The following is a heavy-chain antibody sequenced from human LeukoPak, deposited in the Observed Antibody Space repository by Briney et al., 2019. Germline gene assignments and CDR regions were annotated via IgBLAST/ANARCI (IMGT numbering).Heavy chain of an antibody. Sequence: ESSETLSLTCTVSGGSISSGDYYWSWIRQPPGKGLEWIGYIYYSGSTNYNPSLKSRVTISVDTSKNQFSLKLSSVTAADTAVYYCARGRESRWNYNFDYWGQGTLVTVSS. J-gene: IGHJ4*02. D-gene: IGHD1-7*01. CDR1: GGSISSGDYY. CDR3: ARGRESRWNYNFDY. V-gene: IGHV4-61*08. CDR2: IYYSGST.